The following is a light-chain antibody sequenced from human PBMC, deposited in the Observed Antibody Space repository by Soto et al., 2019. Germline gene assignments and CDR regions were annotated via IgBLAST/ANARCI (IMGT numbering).Light chain of an antibody. CDR2: DVS. J-gene: IGLJ1*01. CDR3: SSYTSSSTLLYV. CDR1: SSDVGGYNY. Sequence: QSALTQTASVSGSPGQSITISCTGTSSDVGGYNYVSWYQQHPGKAPKLMIYDVSNRPSGVSNRFSGSKSGNTASLTISGLQAEDEAYYYCSSYTSSSTLLYVFGTGTKLTVL. V-gene: IGLV2-14*01.